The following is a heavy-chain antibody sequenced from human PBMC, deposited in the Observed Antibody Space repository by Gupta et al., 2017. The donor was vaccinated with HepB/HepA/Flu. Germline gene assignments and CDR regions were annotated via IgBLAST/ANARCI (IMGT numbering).Heavy chain of an antibody. CDR3: AKVAYNGPHYYYAMDV. V-gene: IGHV3-23*01. Sequence: EVQLLESGGGLVQPGGYLRLSCAASGFTFTSYAMSWVRQAPGKGLEWVSTISSSGGSTYYADSVKGRFTISRDNSKNTLFLQMNSLRAEDTAVYYCAKVAYNGPHYYYAMDVWGQGTTVTLSS. CDR2: ISSSGGST. J-gene: IGHJ6*02. CDR1: GFTFTSYA. D-gene: IGHD2-8*02.